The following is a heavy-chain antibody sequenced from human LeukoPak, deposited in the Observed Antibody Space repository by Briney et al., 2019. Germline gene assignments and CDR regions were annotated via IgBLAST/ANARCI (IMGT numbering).Heavy chain of an antibody. CDR3: ATDLG. V-gene: IGHV3-74*01. D-gene: IGHD4-17*01. J-gene: IGHJ4*02. CDR2: VDHDGSGT. CDR1: GFSFTSYW. Sequence: GGSLTLSCAASGFSFTSYWMHWVRQPPGKGLVWVARVDHDGSGTAYADSVTGRFTITRDNGKNTVYLQMNSLRAEDTAVYYCATDLGWGQGTLVTVSS.